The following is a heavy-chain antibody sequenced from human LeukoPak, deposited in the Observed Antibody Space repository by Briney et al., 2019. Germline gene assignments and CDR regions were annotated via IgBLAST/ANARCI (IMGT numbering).Heavy chain of an antibody. J-gene: IGHJ4*02. CDR2: VYHSVST. CDR1: GYSISSGYY. D-gene: IGHD1-26*01. CDR3: ARDRRGSGSYPLDY. Sequence: SETLSLTCTVSGYSISSGYYWGWIRQPPGKGLEWIGSVYHSVSTYYNPSLKSRVTISIDTSKNQLSLKLSSVTAADTAVYYCARDRRGSGSYPLDYWGQGTLVTVSS. V-gene: IGHV4-38-2*02.